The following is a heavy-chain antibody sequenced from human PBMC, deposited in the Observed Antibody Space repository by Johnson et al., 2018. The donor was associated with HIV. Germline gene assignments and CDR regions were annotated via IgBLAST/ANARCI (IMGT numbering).Heavy chain of an antibody. Sequence: VQLVESGGGLVQPGGSLRLSCGASGFTFSFYWMSWVRQAPGKGLEWVANIKQDGSEKYYVGSLEGRFTISRDNAKTSLYLQMNSLRAEDTAVYYCARDTLAWGLLPPIGAFDIWGQGTMVTVSS. J-gene: IGHJ3*02. CDR3: ARDTLAWGLLPPIGAFDI. CDR2: IKQDGSEK. V-gene: IGHV3-7*05. CDR1: GFTFSFYW. D-gene: IGHD1-26*01.